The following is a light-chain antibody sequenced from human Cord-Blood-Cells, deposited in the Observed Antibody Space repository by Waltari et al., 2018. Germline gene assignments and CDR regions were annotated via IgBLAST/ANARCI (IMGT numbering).Light chain of an antibody. CDR1: QSVSSN. CDR3: QQYNNWPLT. Sequence: EIVMTHSPATLSVSPGGRATLSCRASQSVSSNLAWYQQKPGQAPRLLIYGASTRATGIPARFSGSGSGTEFTLTISSLQSEDFAVYCCQQYNNWPLTFGGGTKVEIK. J-gene: IGKJ4*01. CDR2: GAS. V-gene: IGKV3-15*01.